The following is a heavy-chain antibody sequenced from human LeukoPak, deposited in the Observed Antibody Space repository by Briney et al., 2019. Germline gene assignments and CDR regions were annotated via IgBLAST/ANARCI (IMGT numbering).Heavy chain of an antibody. V-gene: IGHV1-2*02. CDR3: ARTPRDSRTYYDFWSGYPYYFDY. CDR1: GYTFTGYY. CDR2: INPNSGGT. Sequence: ASVKVSCKASGYTFTGYYMHWVRQASGQGLEWMGWINPNSGGTNYAQKFQGRVTMTRDTSISTAYMELSRLRSDDTAVCYCARTPRDSRTYYDFWSGYPYYFDYWGQGTLVTVSS. J-gene: IGHJ4*02. D-gene: IGHD3-3*01.